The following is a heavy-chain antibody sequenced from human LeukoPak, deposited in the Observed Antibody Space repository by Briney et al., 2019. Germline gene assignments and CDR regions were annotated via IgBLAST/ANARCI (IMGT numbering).Heavy chain of an antibody. V-gene: IGHV3-49*04. D-gene: IGHD6-19*01. CDR1: GFTFGDYA. CDR3: TRTKYSSAWYLDY. J-gene: IGHJ4*02. Sequence: PGGSLRLSCTTSGFTFGDYAMTWVRQAPGKRLEWVGFIRSKVYGGTTEYAASVKGRFTISRDDSKSIAYLQMNSLEIEDTAVYYCTRTKYSSAWYLDYWGQGTLVTVSS. CDR2: IRSKVYGGTT.